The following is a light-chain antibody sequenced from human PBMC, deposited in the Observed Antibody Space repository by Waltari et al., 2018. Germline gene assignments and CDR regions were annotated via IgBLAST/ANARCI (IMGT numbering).Light chain of an antibody. Sequence: DIVMTQSPDSLAVSLGGRATIHCKSSQRVLYSSNKKNYLAWYQQKPGQTPKLLSYWASTRESGVPAQFSGSGSRTDFTLTISSLQAEDVAVYYCQQYYSTPPTFGQGTKVEIK. CDR1: QRVLYSSNKKNY. J-gene: IGKJ1*01. V-gene: IGKV4-1*01. CDR2: WAS. CDR3: QQYYSTPPT.